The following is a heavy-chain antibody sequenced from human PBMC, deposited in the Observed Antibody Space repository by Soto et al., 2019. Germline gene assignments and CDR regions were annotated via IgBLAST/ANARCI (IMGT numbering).Heavy chain of an antibody. V-gene: IGHV3-30*04. CDR2: ISYDGSNK. J-gene: IGHJ3*01. D-gene: IGHD6-6*01. Sequence: GGSLRLSCAASGFTFSSYAMHWVRQAPGKGLEWVAVISYDGSNKYYADSVKGRFTISRDNSKNTLYLQMNSLRAEDPAVYYCARDLVGNGYSRSSGGFHVWGQGKMYTVS. CDR1: GFTFSSYA. CDR3: ARDLVGNGYSRSSGGFHV.